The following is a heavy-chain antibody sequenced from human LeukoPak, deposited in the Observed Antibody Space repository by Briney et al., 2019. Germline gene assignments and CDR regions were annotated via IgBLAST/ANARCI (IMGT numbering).Heavy chain of an antibody. CDR3: ARSWFGDLYYFDY. CDR1: GFTFSSYS. D-gene: IGHD3-10*01. Sequence: PGGSLRLSCAASGFTFSSYSMNWVRQAPGKGLEWVSSISSSSYIYYADSVKGRFTISRDNAKNPLYLQMNSLRAEDTAVYYCARSWFGDLYYFDYWGQGTLVTVSS. J-gene: IGHJ4*02. V-gene: IGHV3-21*01. CDR2: ISSSSYI.